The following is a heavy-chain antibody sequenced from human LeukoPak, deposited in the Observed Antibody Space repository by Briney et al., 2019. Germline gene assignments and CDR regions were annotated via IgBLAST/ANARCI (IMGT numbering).Heavy chain of an antibody. CDR3: AKDAYSGTYYDY. CDR2: ISGSGGST. J-gene: IGHJ4*02. V-gene: IGHV3-23*01. Sequence: GSLRPSCAASGFTVTYTYMSWVRQAPGKGLEWVSAISGSGGSTYSGDSVKGRFTISRDNSKNTLYQHMNSLRAEDTAVYYCAKDAYSGTYYDYWGQGTLVTVSS. D-gene: IGHD1-26*01. CDR1: GFTVTYTY.